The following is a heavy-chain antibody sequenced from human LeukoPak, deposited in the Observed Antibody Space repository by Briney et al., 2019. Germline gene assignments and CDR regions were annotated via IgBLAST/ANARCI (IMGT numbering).Heavy chain of an antibody. CDR1: GGSISSSSYY. V-gene: IGHV4-39*01. J-gene: IGHJ6*03. CDR3: ARFPTVTPYYYYMDV. D-gene: IGHD4-17*01. Sequence: SETLSLTCTVSGGSISSSSYYWGWIRQPPGKGLEWIGSIYYSGSTYYNPSLKSRVTISVDTSKNQFSLKLSSVTAADTAVYYCARFPTVTPYYYYMDVWGKGTTVTISS. CDR2: IYYSGST.